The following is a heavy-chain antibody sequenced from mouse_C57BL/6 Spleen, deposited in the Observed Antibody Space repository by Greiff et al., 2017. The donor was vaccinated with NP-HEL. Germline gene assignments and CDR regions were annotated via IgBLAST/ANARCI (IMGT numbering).Heavy chain of an antibody. CDR3: ARQDYDYDEGFAY. V-gene: IGHV5-12*01. CDR2: ISNGGGST. Sequence: EVMLVESGGGLVQPGGSLKLSCAASGFTFSDYYMYWVRQTPEKRLEWVAYISNGGGSTYYPDTVKGRFTISRDNAKNTLYLQMSRLKSEDTAVYYCARQDYDYDEGFAYWGQGTLVTVSA. CDR1: GFTFSDYY. D-gene: IGHD2-4*01. J-gene: IGHJ3*01.